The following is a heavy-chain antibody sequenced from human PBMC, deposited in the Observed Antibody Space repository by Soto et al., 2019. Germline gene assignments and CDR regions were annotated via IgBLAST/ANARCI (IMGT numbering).Heavy chain of an antibody. Sequence: GGSLRLSCAASGFTFSSYWMSWFRQAPGKGLEYVSSITTSGSYIYYGDSVRGRFTISRDNAKNSLFLQMDSLRAEDTAVYYCVSSGTAPMLTHNWLDPWGKGTLFTVSS. J-gene: IGHJ5*02. CDR2: ITTSGSYI. CDR3: VSSGTAPMLTHNWLDP. V-gene: IGHV3-21*01. D-gene: IGHD1-1*01. CDR1: GFTFSSYW.